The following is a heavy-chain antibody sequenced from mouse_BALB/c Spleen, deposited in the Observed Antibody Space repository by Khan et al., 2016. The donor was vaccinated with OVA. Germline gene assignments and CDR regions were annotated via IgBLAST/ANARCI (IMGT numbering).Heavy chain of an antibody. D-gene: IGHD2-2*01. CDR2: IDPLSGGT. CDR3: TSHGYVAWFTY. J-gene: IGHJ3*01. CDR1: GYSFTTYY. V-gene: IGHV1S135*01. Sequence: VQLKESGPELMKPGASVKISCKASGYSFTTYYIHWVIQSHGKSLEWIGFIDPLSGGTTYNQKFKGKATLTADKSSSTAYIHLSNLTSEDSAVYYCTSHGYVAWFTYWGQGTLVTVSA.